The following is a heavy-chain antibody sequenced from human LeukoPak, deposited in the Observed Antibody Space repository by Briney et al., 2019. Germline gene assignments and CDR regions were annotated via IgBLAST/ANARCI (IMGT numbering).Heavy chain of an antibody. V-gene: IGHV3-48*04. D-gene: IGHD3-22*01. Sequence: PGGSLRLSCAASGFTFSSYSMNWVRQAPGKGLEWVSYISSSSSTIYYADSVKGRFTISRDNAKNSLYLQMNSLRAEDTAVYYCASEMTYYYDSSGYYSNYWGQGTLVTVSS. CDR2: ISSSSSTI. J-gene: IGHJ4*02. CDR1: GFTFSSYS. CDR3: ASEMTYYYDSSGYYSNY.